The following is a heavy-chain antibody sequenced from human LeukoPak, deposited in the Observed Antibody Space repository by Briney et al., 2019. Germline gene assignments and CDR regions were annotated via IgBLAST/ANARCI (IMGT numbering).Heavy chain of an antibody. CDR3: ASVYCSSTSCYRGGLDY. CDR1: GYTFTSYG. D-gene: IGHD2-2*01. J-gene: IGHJ4*02. CDR2: ISAYNGNT. V-gene: IGHV1-18*01. Sequence: ASVKVSCKASGYTFTSYGLSWVRQAPGQGLEWMGWISAYNGNTNYAQKLQGRVTMTTDTSTSTAYMELRSLSSDDTAVYYCASVYCSSTSCYRGGLDYWGQGTLVTVSS.